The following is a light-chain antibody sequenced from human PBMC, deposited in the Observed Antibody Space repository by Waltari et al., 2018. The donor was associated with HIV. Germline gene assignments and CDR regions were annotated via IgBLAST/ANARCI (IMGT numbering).Light chain of an antibody. CDR2: RVK. CDR1: YNY. J-gene: IGLJ1*01. Sequence: YNYVSWYQKHPDKAPKVIIYRVKSRPSGVSDRFSGSKSGNTASLSISGLQAEDEADYYCSSYTTSNTYVFGRGTTVSVL. CDR3: SSYTTSNTYV. V-gene: IGLV2-14*01.